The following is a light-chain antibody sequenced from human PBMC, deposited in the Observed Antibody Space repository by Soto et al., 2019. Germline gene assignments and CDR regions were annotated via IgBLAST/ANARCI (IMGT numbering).Light chain of an antibody. CDR1: QSIGTS. J-gene: IGKJ2*01. V-gene: IGKV1-39*01. CDR3: QQAYSAPHT. Sequence: DIQMTQSPSSLSASVGDRVTITCRASQSIGTSLNWYQQKTGRAPKLLIYAASTLQSGVPSRFSGSGSGTDFTLTIGSLQPEDFASYSCQQAYSAPHTFGQGTNLVI. CDR2: AAS.